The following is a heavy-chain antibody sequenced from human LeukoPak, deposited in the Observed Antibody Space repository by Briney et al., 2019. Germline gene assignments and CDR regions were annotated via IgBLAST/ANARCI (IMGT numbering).Heavy chain of an antibody. V-gene: IGHV3-23*01. CDR3: AREGYYDSSGYYYGINYFDY. J-gene: IGHJ4*02. CDR1: GFTFNSYA. CDR2: ISDSGGNT. D-gene: IGHD3-22*01. Sequence: PGGSLRLSCAASGFTFNSYAMSWVRQAPWERLQWVSGISDSGGNTYYADSVKGRFTISRDNSKNTLYLQMNSLRAEDTAVYYCAREGYYDSSGYYYGINYFDYWGQGTLVTVSS.